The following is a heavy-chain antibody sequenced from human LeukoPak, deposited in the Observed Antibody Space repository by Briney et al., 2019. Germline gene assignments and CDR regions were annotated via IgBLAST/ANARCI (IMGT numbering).Heavy chain of an antibody. CDR1: GGSISSYY. V-gene: IGHV4-59*01. Sequence: PSETLSLTCTVSGGSISSYYWSWIRQPPGKGLEWIGYIYYSGSTNYNPSLKSRVTISVDTSKNQFSLKPSSVTAADTAVYYCARYSSGYRDAFDIWGQGTMVTVSS. D-gene: IGHD3-22*01. CDR3: ARYSSGYRDAFDI. J-gene: IGHJ3*02. CDR2: IYYSGST.